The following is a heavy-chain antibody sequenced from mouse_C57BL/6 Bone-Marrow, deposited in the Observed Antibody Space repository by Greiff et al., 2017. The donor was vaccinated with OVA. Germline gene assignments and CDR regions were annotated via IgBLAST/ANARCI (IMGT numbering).Heavy chain of an antibody. D-gene: IGHD1-1*01. CDR3: ARWGNFITTVVAMNAMDY. V-gene: IGHV1-55*01. J-gene: IGHJ4*01. Sequence: QVQLQQPGAELVKPGASVKMSCKASGYTFTSYWITWVKQRPGQGLEWIGDIYPGSGSTNYNEKFKSKATLTVDTSSSTAYMQLSSLTSEDSAVYYCARWGNFITTVVAMNAMDYWGQGTSVTVSS. CDR2: IYPGSGST. CDR1: GYTFTSYW.